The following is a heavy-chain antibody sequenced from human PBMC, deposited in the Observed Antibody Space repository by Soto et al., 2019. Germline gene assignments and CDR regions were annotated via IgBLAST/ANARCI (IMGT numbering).Heavy chain of an antibody. J-gene: IGHJ5*02. D-gene: IGHD3-10*01. Sequence: SETLSLTCTVSGGSVSSGSYYWSWIRQPPGKGLEWIGYIYYSGSTNYNPSLKSRVTVSVDTSKNQFSLKLSSVTAADTAVYYCARGEVVWRPLALDPWGQGTLVTVSS. V-gene: IGHV4-61*01. CDR2: IYYSGST. CDR3: ARGEVVWRPLALDP. CDR1: GGSVSSGSYY.